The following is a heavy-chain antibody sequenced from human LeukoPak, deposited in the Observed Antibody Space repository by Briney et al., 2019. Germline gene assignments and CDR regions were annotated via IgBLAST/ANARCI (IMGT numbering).Heavy chain of an antibody. J-gene: IGHJ3*02. Sequence: GASVKVSCKTSGYTFTGYYMHWVRQAPGHGLEWKGWINPNSGGTTCAQRFQGRVTMTRDTSITTAYMELSRLRSDDTAVYYCARERGYCSSSNCYTSDAFDIWGQGTTVTVSS. CDR2: INPNSGGT. V-gene: IGHV1-2*02. CDR1: GYTFTGYY. CDR3: ARERGYCSSSNCYTSDAFDI. D-gene: IGHD2-2*02.